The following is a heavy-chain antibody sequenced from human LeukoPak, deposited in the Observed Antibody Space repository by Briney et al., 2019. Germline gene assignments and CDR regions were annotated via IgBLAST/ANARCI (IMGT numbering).Heavy chain of an antibody. V-gene: IGHV3-33*01. CDR3: ASMTTVTLDDAFDI. J-gene: IGHJ3*02. CDR2: IWYDGSKS. D-gene: IGHD4-17*01. CDR1: GFIFSSYG. Sequence: GGSLRLSCAASGFIFSSYGMHWVRQAPGKGLEWVALIWYDGSKSHHADSVKGRFTISRDNSKNTLYLQMKSLRAEDTAVYYCASMTTVTLDDAFDIWGPGEMVNVSS.